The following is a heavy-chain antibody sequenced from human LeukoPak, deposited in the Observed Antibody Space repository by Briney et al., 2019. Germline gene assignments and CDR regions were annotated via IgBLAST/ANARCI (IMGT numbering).Heavy chain of an antibody. D-gene: IGHD2-15*01. J-gene: IGHJ4*02. CDR2: ISSSSSYI. V-gene: IGHV3-21*01. CDR3: AKDLLRYCSGGSCYRFDY. CDR1: GFTFSSYS. Sequence: GGSLRLSCAAPGFTFSSYSMNWVRQAPGKGLEWVSYISSSSSYIYYADSVKDQFTISRDNSKNTLYLQMNSLRAEDTAVSYCAKDLLRYCSGGSCYRFDYWGQGTLVTVSS.